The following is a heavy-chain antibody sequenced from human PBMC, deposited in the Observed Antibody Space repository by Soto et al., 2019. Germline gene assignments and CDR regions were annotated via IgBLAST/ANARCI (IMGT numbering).Heavy chain of an antibody. D-gene: IGHD2-15*01. CDR1: GFTFSSYW. V-gene: IGHV3-7*01. J-gene: IGHJ4*02. Sequence: GGSLRLSCAASGFTFSSYWMSWVRQAPGKGLEWVANIKQDGSEKYYVDSVKGRFTISRDNAKNSLYLQMNSLRAEDTAVYYCARVGVGWYGSSGGSCPLFDYWGQGTLVTVSS. CDR3: ARVGVGWYGSSGGSCPLFDY. CDR2: IKQDGSEK.